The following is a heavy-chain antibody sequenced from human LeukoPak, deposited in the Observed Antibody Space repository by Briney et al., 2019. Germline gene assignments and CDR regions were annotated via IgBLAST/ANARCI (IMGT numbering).Heavy chain of an antibody. CDR1: GYSISRGYF. D-gene: IGHD6-13*01. CDR2: IYESGT. V-gene: IGHV4-38-2*02. J-gene: IGHJ5*02. CDR3: ARVPPLRGSNWYGRWFDP. Sequence: PSGTLSLNCSVSGYSISRGYFWGWIRQTPVKGLEWIATIYESGTYYSPSLKSRLTISMDTSKNQFFLNLRSVTAADTAIYYCARVPPLRGSNWYGRWFDPWGQGILVTVSS.